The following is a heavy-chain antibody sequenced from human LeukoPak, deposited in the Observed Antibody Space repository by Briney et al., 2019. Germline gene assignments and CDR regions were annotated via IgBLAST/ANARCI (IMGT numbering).Heavy chain of an antibody. CDR1: GYTFTGYY. CDR3: AXXXXXNYYDSSGYYWDY. V-gene: IGHV1-2*02. CDR2: INPNSGGS. J-gene: IGHJ4*02. D-gene: IGHD3-22*01. Sequence: ASVRVSCKASGYTFTGYYMHWVRQAPGQGLVWMGWINPNSGGSNYAQKFQGRVTMTRDTSISTAYMELSSLRSDDTAVYYCAXXXXXNYYDSSGYYWDYWGQGTLVTVSS.